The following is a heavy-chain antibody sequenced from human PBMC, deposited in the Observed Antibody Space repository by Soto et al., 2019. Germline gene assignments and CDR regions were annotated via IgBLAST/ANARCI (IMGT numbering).Heavy chain of an antibody. CDR1: GDPIRSYK. Sequence: SQPLADTSTVSGDPIRSYKFSRTWQPPGKGLEWFEYIYYSGRTNYNPSVKSRVTISVDTSKNQFSLKLSSVTAADTAVYYCARVYSSSSLYYYYGMDVWGQGTTVTVSS. J-gene: IGHJ6*02. CDR2: IYYSGRT. CDR3: ARVYSSSSLYYYYGMDV. D-gene: IGHD6-6*01. V-gene: IGHV4-59*01.